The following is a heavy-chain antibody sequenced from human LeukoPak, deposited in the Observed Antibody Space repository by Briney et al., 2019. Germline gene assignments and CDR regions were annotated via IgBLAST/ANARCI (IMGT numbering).Heavy chain of an antibody. CDR2: INPNSGGT. Sequence: GASVKVSCKASGYTFTGYYIHWVRQAPGQGLEWMGWINPNSGGTNYAQKFQGRVTMTRDTSISTAYMELSRLRSDDTAVYYCARDPPMTTVVTPYFDYWGQGTLVTVSS. CDR3: ARDPPMTTVVTPYFDY. CDR1: GYTFTGYY. D-gene: IGHD4-23*01. V-gene: IGHV1-2*02. J-gene: IGHJ4*02.